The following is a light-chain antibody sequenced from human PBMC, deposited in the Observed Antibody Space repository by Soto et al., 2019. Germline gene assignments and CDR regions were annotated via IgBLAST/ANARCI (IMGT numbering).Light chain of an antibody. CDR3: QQYRRWWT. Sequence: DIQMTQSPSTLSASVGDRVTITCRASQSISTWLAWYQQKAGKAPKLLIYKASSLESGVPSRFSGSGSGTEFTLTISSLQPDDFATYYCQQYRRWWTFGQGTKVEIK. CDR1: QSISTW. V-gene: IGKV1-5*03. CDR2: KAS. J-gene: IGKJ1*01.